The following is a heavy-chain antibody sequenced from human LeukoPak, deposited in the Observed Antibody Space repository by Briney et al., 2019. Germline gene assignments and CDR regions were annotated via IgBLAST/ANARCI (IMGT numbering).Heavy chain of an antibody. J-gene: IGHJ4*02. CDR2: IYYDGSNI. V-gene: IGHV3-33*01. D-gene: IGHD1-1*01. Sequence: QPVRSLTLSCAASEFTFTTYGLHWVRPPPGKGLEWVAFIYYDGSNIYYADYVKGRFTISRDISKNTLYLQMDSLRAEDTAIYYCARDWKTNSFDYWGQGTLVTVSS. CDR3: ARDWKTNSFDY. CDR1: EFTFTTYG.